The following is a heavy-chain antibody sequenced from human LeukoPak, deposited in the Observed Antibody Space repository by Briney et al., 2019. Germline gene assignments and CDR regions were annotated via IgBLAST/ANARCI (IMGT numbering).Heavy chain of an antibody. V-gene: IGHV1-69*04. D-gene: IGHD6-25*01. J-gene: IGHJ4*02. CDR1: GGTFSSYA. CDR2: IIPILGIA. Sequence: VASVKVSCKASGGTFSSYAISWVRQAPGQGLEWMGRIIPILGIANYAQKFQGRVTITADKSTSTAYMELSSLRSEDTAVYYCARAAKAAGKNFDYWGQGTLVTVSS. CDR3: ARAAKAAGKNFDY.